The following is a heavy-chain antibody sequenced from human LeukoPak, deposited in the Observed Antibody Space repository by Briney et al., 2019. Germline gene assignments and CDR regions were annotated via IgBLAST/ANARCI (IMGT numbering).Heavy chain of an antibody. CDR2: IRYDGSNK. CDR3: AKDLGVVNPFDY. V-gene: IGHV3-30*02. J-gene: IGHJ4*02. CDR1: GFTFSSYG. D-gene: IGHD3-22*01. Sequence: GGSLRLSCAASGFTFSSYGMHWVRQAPGKGLEWVAFIRYDGSNKYYADSVKGRFTISRDNSKNTLYLQMYSLRAEDTAVYYCAKDLGVVNPFDYWGQGTLVAVSS.